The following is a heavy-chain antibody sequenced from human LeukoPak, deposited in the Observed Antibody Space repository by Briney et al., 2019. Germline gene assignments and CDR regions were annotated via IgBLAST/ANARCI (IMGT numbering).Heavy chain of an antibody. CDR3: ARDGDDYNYFDW. V-gene: IGHV3-74*01. CDR2: ISADGSST. D-gene: IGHD5-24*01. CDR1: IFTFTTYW. Sequence: GGSLRLSRAASIFTFTTYWMHWVRQAPGKGLAWVSRISADGSSTTYADSVKGRFTISRDNAKNTLYLQMNSLRAEDTALYYCARDGDDYNYFDWWGQGALVTVS. J-gene: IGHJ4*02.